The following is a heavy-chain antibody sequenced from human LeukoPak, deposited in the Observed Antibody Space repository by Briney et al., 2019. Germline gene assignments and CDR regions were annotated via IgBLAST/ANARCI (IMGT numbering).Heavy chain of an antibody. CDR2: IYPGDSDT. V-gene: IGHV5-51*01. D-gene: IGHD6-19*01. Sequence: GESLKISCKGSGYSFTSYWIGWVRQMPGKGLEWMGIIYPGDSDTRYSPSFQGQVTISADKSISTAYLQWSSLKASDTAMYYCATMGKAVAPTEDYYYMDVWGKGTTVTVSS. CDR3: ATMGKAVAPTEDYYYMDV. CDR1: GYSFTSYW. J-gene: IGHJ6*03.